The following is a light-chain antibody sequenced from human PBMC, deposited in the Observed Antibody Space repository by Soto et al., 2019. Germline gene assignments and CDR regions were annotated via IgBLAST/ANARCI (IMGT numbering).Light chain of an antibody. Sequence: DVVMTQSPLSLPVTLGQPASISCRSSQSIVYSDGKAYLSWFQQRPGQSPRRLIYKASNRDSGVTDRVSDSGSGTDFTLQIDRVEAEDVGIYYCMQGTYWPPTFGRGTRVEIK. CDR2: KAS. V-gene: IGKV2-30*01. J-gene: IGKJ1*01. CDR1: QSIVYSDGKAY. CDR3: MQGTYWPPT.